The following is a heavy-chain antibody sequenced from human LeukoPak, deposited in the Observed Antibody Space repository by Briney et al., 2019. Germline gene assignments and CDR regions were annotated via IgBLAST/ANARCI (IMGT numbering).Heavy chain of an antibody. D-gene: IGHD6-6*01. CDR3: ARASPYSSSSWGAFDI. CDR2: IYYSGST. CDR1: GGSISSGGYY. V-gene: IGHV4-31*03. J-gene: IGHJ3*02. Sequence: SETLSLTCTVSGGSISSGGYYWSWIRQHPGKGLEWIGYIYYSGSTYYNPSLKSRITISVDTSKNQFSLKLSSVTAVDTAVYYCARASPYSSSSWGAFDIWGQGTLVTVSS.